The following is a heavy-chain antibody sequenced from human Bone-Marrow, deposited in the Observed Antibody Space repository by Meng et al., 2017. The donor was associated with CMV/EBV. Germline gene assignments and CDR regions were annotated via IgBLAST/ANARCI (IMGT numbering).Heavy chain of an antibody. D-gene: IGHD3-3*01. CDR1: GFTFSDFY. J-gene: IGHJ4*02. Sequence: LSLTRAASGFTFSDFYMTWIRQAPGKGLEWISYISSSGSTVFFADSVKGRFTISRDNAKKSLYLQMNSLRAEDTAVYYCARDPHPPGFWSGYRPAGFDYWGQGTLVTVSS. CDR2: ISSSGSTV. CDR3: ARDPHPPGFWSGYRPAGFDY. V-gene: IGHV3-11*01.